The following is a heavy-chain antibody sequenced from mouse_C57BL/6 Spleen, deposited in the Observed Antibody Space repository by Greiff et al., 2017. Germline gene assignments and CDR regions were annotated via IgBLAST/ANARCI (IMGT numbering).Heavy chain of an antibody. V-gene: IGHV1-81*01. CDR2: IYPRSGNT. D-gene: IGHD1-1*01. CDR3: GRFTTIVAEDVAF. Sequence: QVQLQQSGAELARPGASVKLSCKASGYTFTSYGISWVKQRTGQGLEWIGVIYPRSGNTYYNEKFKGKATLTADQSSSTAYMELRSLTSEDSAVYFCGRFTTIVAEDVAFWGTGTLVTVSA. CDR1: GYTFTSYG. J-gene: IGHJ3*01.